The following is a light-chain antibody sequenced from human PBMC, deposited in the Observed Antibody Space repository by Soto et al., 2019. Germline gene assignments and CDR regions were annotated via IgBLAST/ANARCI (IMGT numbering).Light chain of an antibody. CDR2: ATN. Sequence: QSVLTQPPSASGTPGQTVTISCSGSRSNVGRNAVSWYQQVPGMAPKLLVFATNKRPSGVPDRFSGSASGASASLAISGLQSEDEADYCCAAWDDTLNGSLFGGGTKLTVL. V-gene: IGLV1-44*01. J-gene: IGLJ2*01. CDR3: AAWDDTLNGSL. CDR1: RSNVGRNA.